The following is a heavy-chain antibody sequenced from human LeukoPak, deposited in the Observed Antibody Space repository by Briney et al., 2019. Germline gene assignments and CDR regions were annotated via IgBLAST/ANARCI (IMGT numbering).Heavy chain of an antibody. J-gene: IGHJ4*02. CDR3: TKRRGRQLVGTVDF. V-gene: IGHV3-9*01. D-gene: IGHD6-6*01. CDR2: ISWNSDSI. Sequence: PGGSLTLSCAASGFTFDEYAMHWVRQAPGKGLEWVSGISWNSDSIAYAASVKGRFTISRDNAKNSLYLQMNSLRAEDTALYYCTKRRGRQLVGTVDFWGQGTLVTVSS. CDR1: GFTFDEYA.